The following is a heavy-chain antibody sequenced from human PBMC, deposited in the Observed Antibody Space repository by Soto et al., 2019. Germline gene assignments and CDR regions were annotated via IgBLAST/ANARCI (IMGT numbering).Heavy chain of an antibody. J-gene: IGHJ4*02. Sequence: QITLKESGPTLAKPTQTLTLTCTFSGFSIDTSGVAVSWIRQPPGKALEWLALVYWDDDKRYRPSLESRLTITKDTSKHQVDLTKTNMDPEDTATYYCAHCVAGGAGTRKFDFWGQGILVTVSS. CDR1: GFSIDTSGVA. V-gene: IGHV2-5*02. D-gene: IGHD6-19*01. CDR2: VYWDDDK. CDR3: AHCVAGGAGTRKFDF.